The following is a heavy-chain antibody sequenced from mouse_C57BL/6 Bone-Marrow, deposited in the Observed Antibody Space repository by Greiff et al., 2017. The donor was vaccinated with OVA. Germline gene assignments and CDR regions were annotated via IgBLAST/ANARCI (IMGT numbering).Heavy chain of an antibody. CDR1: GYTFTSYW. CDR3: ARSGYDSTHWYFDV. CDR2: IDPSDSYT. Sequence: QVQLQQPGAELVRPGTSVKLSCKASGYTFTSYWMHWVKQRPGQGLEWIGVIDPSDSYTNYNQKFKGKATLTVDTSSSTAYMQLRSLTSEDSAVYYCARSGYDSTHWYFDVWGTGTTVTVSS. D-gene: IGHD2-4*01. V-gene: IGHV1-59*01. J-gene: IGHJ1*03.